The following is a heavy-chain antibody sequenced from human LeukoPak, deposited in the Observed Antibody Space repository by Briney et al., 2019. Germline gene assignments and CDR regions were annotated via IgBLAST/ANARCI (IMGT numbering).Heavy chain of an antibody. D-gene: IGHD3-16*01. Sequence: SHTLSLTCAISGDSFSSNNAAWNWIRQSPSIGLEWLGRTYYKSKWYNDYAVSVKTRISINPDTSKNQSSLQLNSVPPEDTAVYYCARDSLGGPLFDYWGQGTLVTVSS. V-gene: IGHV6-1*01. CDR2: TYYKSKWYN. J-gene: IGHJ4*02. CDR1: GDSFSSNNAA. CDR3: ARDSLGGPLFDY.